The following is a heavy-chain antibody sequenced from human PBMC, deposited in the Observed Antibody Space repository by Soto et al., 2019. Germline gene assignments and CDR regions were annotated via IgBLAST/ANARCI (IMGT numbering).Heavy chain of an antibody. D-gene: IGHD3-22*01. Sequence: TLSLTCAVYGGSVSVHDWSWILQPPGKGLEWIGEINHSGSTNYNPSLKSRVTISVDTSKNQFSLKLSSVTAADTAVYYCARGTRFYYDSSGYYYWGQGTLVTVSS. CDR3: ARGTRFYYDSSGYYY. CDR2: INHSGST. V-gene: IGHV4-34*01. CDR1: GGSVSVHD. J-gene: IGHJ4*02.